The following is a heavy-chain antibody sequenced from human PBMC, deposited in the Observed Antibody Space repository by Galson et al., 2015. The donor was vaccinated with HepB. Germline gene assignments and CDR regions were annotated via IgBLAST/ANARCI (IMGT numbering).Heavy chain of an antibody. D-gene: IGHD5-24*01. V-gene: IGHV4-59*08. CDR2: ISDSGIT. J-gene: IGHJ4*02. CDR3: ARGDGYNLY. Sequence: SETLSLTCTVSGASISSHYWSWIRQPPGTGLEWFGYISDSGITNYNPSLKSRVTISIDTSKNQFSLKLSSVTAADTAVYYCARGDGYNLYWGQGTPVTVSS. CDR1: GASISSHY.